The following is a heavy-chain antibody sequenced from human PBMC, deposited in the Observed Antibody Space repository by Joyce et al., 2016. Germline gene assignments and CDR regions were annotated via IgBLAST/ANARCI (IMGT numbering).Heavy chain of an antibody. D-gene: IGHD7-27*01. CDR3: ARGPRSNWGLVWFDP. CDR1: GGSFSGYY. J-gene: IGHJ5*02. V-gene: IGHV4-34*01. CDR2: INHRGST. Sequence: QVQLQQWDAGLLKPSETLSPTCAVYGGSFSGYYWSWIRQPPGKGLEWIEEINHRGSTNYNPSLKSRVTISVDTSKNQFSLKLSSVTAADTAVYYCARGPRSNWGLVWFDPWGQGTLVTVSS.